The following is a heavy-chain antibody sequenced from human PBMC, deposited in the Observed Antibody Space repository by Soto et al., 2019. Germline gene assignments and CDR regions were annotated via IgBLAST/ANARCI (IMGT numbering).Heavy chain of an antibody. Sequence: SETLSLTCTVSGGSISSSSHYWGWIRQPPGKGLEWIGSIYYTGNTYYKSSLKSRVTISVDTSKNQFSLKLSSVTAADTAVYYCARKYSSSWYLFDYWGQGTLVTVSS. J-gene: IGHJ4*02. CDR2: IYYTGNT. CDR3: ARKYSSSWYLFDY. V-gene: IGHV4-39*01. D-gene: IGHD6-13*01. CDR1: GGSISSSSHY.